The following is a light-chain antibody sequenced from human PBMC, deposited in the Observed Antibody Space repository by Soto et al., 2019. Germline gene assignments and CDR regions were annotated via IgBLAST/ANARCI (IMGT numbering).Light chain of an antibody. CDR1: ESISSW. J-gene: IGKJ1*01. CDR3: QQYNSYFPT. CDR2: KAS. Sequence: DIQMTQSPSTLSASIGDRVTITCRASESISSWLAWYQQKPGKAPKLLIHKASSLESGVPSRFSGSGFGTEFTLTISSLQTDDFANYYCQQYNSYFPTFGQGTKV. V-gene: IGKV1-5*03.